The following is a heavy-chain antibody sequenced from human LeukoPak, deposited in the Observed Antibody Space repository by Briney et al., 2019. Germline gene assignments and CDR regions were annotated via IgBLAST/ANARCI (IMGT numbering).Heavy chain of an antibody. CDR3: ARVKYCTKGLFTIYDL. CDR2: INPNSGAT. J-gene: IGHJ4*02. V-gene: IGHV1-2*02. Sequence: ASVKVSRKASGYTFTGPYIHWMRQAPGQGLEWMGWINPNSGATKYAQKFQGRVTVTRDTSTSTAYMELSGLRADDTTAYYCARVKYCTKGLFTIYDLGGRGPRATVS. CDR1: GYTFTGPY. D-gene: IGHD2-8*01.